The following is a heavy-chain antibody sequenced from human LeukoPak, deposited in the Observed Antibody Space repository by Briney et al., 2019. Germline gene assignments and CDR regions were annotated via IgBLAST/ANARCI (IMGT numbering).Heavy chain of an antibody. V-gene: IGHV3-21*01. CDR2: ISSSSSYI. CDR1: GFTFSNYA. J-gene: IGHJ4*02. CDR3: ARVTSLDY. D-gene: IGHD2/OR15-2a*01. Sequence: KPGGSLRLSCAASGFTFSNYAMSWVRQAPGKGLEWVSSISSSSSYIYYADSVKGRFTISRDNAKNSLYLQMNSLRAEDTAVYYCARVTSLDYWGQGTLVTVTS.